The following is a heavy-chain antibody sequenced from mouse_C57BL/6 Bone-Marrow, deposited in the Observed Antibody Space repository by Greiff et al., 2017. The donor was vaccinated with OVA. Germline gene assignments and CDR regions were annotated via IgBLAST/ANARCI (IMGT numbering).Heavy chain of an antibody. V-gene: IGHV5-16*01. CDR2: INYDGSST. J-gene: IGHJ3*01. D-gene: IGHD2-14*01. CDR1: GFTFSDYY. CDR3: ARDDRGFAY. Sequence: EVQVEESEGGLVQPGSSMKLSCTASGFTFSDYYMPWVRQVPERGLEWVANINYDGSSTYYLDSLKSRFILSRDNAKNILYLQMSSLKSEDTATYYCARDDRGFAYWGQGTLVTVSA.